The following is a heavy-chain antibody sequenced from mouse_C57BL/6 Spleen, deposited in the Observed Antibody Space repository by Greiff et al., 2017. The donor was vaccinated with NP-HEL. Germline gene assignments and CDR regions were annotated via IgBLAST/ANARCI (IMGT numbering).Heavy chain of an antibody. CDR3: ARKPVFAY. CDR2: IDPSDSYT. CDR1: GYTFTSYW. Sequence: QVQLKQPGAELVKPGASVKLSCKASGYTFTSYWMQWVKQRPGQGLEWIGEIDPSDSYTNYNQKFKGKATLTVDTSSSTAYMQSSRLTAEDSAVYYWARKPVFAYWGQGTLVTVSA. V-gene: IGHV1-50*01. J-gene: IGHJ3*01.